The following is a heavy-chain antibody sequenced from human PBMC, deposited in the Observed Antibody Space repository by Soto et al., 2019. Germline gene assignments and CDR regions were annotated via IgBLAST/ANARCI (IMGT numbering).Heavy chain of an antibody. CDR3: AKGEQLDYYYYGMDV. D-gene: IGHD6-13*01. CDR1: GFTFSSSW. CDR2: INGDGSTI. V-gene: IGHV3-74*01. J-gene: IGHJ6*02. Sequence: GGSLRLSCAASGFTFSSSWIHWVRQAPGKGLVWVSRINGDGSTINYADSVKGRFTISRDNAKNTLYLQMNSLRAEDTAVYYCAKGEQLDYYYYGMDVWGQGTTVTVSS.